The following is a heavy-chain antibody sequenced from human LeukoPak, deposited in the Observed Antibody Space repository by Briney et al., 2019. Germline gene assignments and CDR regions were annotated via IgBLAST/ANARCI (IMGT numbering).Heavy chain of an antibody. V-gene: IGHV1-69*05. CDR3: ARGLLLGYNWFDP. CDR2: IIPIFGTA. CDR1: GGTFSSYA. D-gene: IGHD3-22*01. J-gene: IGHJ5*02. Sequence: GASVKVSCKSSGGTFSSYAISWVRQAPGQGLEWMGGIIPIFGTANYAQKFQGKVTITTDESTSTAYMELSSLRSEDTAVYYCARGLLLGYNWFDPWGQGTLVTVSS.